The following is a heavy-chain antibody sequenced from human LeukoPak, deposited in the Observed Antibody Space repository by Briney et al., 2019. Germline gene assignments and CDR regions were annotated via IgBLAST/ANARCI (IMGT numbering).Heavy chain of an antibody. Sequence: GGSLRLSCAASGSTFSSYAMSWVRQAPGKGLEWVSAISGSGGSTYYADSVKGRFTISRDNSKNTLYLQMNSLRAEDTAVYYCAKVIVVVPAAIPYFDYWGQGTLVTVSS. V-gene: IGHV3-23*01. CDR2: ISGSGGST. J-gene: IGHJ4*02. CDR3: AKVIVVVPAAIPYFDY. D-gene: IGHD2-2*02. CDR1: GSTFSSYA.